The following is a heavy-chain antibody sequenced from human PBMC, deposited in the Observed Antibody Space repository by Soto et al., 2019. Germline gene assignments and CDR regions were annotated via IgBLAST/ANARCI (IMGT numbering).Heavy chain of an antibody. CDR1: GGTFSSYA. CDR2: IIPIFGTA. Sequence: ASVKVSCKASGGTFSSYAISWVRQAPGQGLEWMGGIIPIFGTANYAQKFQGRVTITADESTSTAYMELSSLRSEDTAVYYCARGREAAHYYYYGMDVWGQGTTVTVSS. J-gene: IGHJ6*02. D-gene: IGHD1-26*01. CDR3: ARGREAAHYYYYGMDV. V-gene: IGHV1-69*13.